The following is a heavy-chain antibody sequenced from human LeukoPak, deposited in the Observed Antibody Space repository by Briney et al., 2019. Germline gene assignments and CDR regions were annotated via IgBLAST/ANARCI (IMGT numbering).Heavy chain of an antibody. V-gene: IGHV1-2*02. CDR2: INPNSGGA. D-gene: IGHD1-26*01. Sequence: GASVKVSCKASGYTFTGYFIHWVRQAPGQGLEWMGWINPNSGGAKYAQKFQGRVTMTRDTSISTAYMELNRLTSDDTAVYYCSGGATDNWFDPWGQGTLVTVSS. CDR1: GYTFTGYF. CDR3: SGGATDNWFDP. J-gene: IGHJ5*02.